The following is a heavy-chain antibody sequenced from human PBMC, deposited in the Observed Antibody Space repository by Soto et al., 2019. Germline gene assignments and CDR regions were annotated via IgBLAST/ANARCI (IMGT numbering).Heavy chain of an antibody. D-gene: IGHD6-19*01. CDR3: ARHLRAVADPLAY. Sequence: SETLSLTCTVSGGSIRDTIYYWGWIRQPPGKGLEWIGSIHYSGSTHYNPSLKSRVTISVDPSKSQFSLNLTSVTPADTSVYSCARHLRAVADPLAYWGQGTVVTVYS. V-gene: IGHV4-39*01. J-gene: IGHJ4*02. CDR1: GGSIRDTIYY. CDR2: IHYSGST.